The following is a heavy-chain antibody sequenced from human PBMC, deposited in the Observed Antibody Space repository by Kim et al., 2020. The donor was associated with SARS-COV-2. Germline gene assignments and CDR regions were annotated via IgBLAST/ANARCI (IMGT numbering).Heavy chain of an antibody. Sequence: DGNRTYPVEPGKGRFTISRDNAKNSVYLQMNSLRAEDTAVYYCLKDYQGYWGQGTLVTVSS. J-gene: IGHJ4*02. V-gene: IGHV3-7*03. CDR3: LKDYQGY. CDR2: DGNRT.